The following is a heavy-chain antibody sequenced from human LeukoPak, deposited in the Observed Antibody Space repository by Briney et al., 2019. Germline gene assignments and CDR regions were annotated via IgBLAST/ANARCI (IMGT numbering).Heavy chain of an antibody. D-gene: IGHD3-22*01. J-gene: IGHJ3*02. CDR3: AKDFRRIVVVSAFDI. V-gene: IGHV3-30*18. CDR1: GFTFSSYG. Sequence: GGSLRLPCAASGFTFSSYGMHRVRQAPGKGLEWVAVISYDGSNKYYADSVKGRFTISRDNSKNTLYLQMNSLRAEDTAVYYCAKDFRRIVVVSAFDIWGQGTMVTVSS. CDR2: ISYDGSNK.